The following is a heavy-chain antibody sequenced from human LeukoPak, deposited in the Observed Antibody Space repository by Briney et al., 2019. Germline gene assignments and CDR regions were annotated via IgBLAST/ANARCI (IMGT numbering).Heavy chain of an antibody. D-gene: IGHD2-2*01. V-gene: IGHV3-23*01. J-gene: IGHJ4*02. CDR2: ISGSGDSA. CDR3: AKTSSTSCYSCVFDY. Sequence: GGSLRLSCAASGLTFSSYAMSWVRQAPGKGLEWVSVISGSGDSAYYADSVKGRFTISRDNSKNTLYLQMNSLRAEDTAIYYCAKTSSTSCYSCVFDYWGQGTLDTVSS. CDR1: GLTFSSYA.